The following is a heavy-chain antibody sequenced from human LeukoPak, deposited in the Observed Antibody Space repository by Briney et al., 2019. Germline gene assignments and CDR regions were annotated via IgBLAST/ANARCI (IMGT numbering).Heavy chain of an antibody. CDR2: INSSGSTR. J-gene: IGHJ4*02. V-gene: IGHV3-11*01. Sequence: GGSLRLSCAASGFTFSDYYMSWIRQAPGKGLEWVSYINSSGSTRYYADSVKGRVTTSRDNAKNSHYLQMKSPAADNTAVYYCGRDLAAYYGSGSYPLDYWGQGTLVTVSS. CDR3: GRDLAAYYGSGSYPLDY. D-gene: IGHD3-10*01. CDR1: GFTFSDYY.